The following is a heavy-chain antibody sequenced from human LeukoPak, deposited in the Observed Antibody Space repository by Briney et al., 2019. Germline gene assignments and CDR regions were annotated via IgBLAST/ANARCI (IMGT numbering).Heavy chain of an antibody. V-gene: IGHV1-2*06. CDR3: ARDDSGSYYGEFDY. CDR2: INPNSGGT. D-gene: IGHD1-26*01. Sequence: ASVRVSCMASGYTFTGYYTHWVRQAPGQGLEWMGRINPNSGGTNYAQKFQGRVTMTRDTSISTAYMELSRLRSDDTAVYYCARDDSGSYYGEFDYWGQGTLVTVSS. J-gene: IGHJ4*02. CDR1: GYTFTGYY.